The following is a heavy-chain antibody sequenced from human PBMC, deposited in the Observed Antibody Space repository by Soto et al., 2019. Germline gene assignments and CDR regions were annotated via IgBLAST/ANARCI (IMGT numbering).Heavy chain of an antibody. CDR3: AREGDKYYYYGMDV. V-gene: IGHV3-48*03. CDR2: ISISGSTI. J-gene: IGHJ6*02. D-gene: IGHD3-16*01. CDR1: GFTFSSYE. Sequence: PGGSLRLSCAASGFTFSSYEMNWVRQAPGKGLEWVSYISISGSTIYYADSVKGRFTISXXXAXXSXXLXXNXXRAXDTAVYYCAREGDKYYYYGMDVWGQGTTVTVSS.